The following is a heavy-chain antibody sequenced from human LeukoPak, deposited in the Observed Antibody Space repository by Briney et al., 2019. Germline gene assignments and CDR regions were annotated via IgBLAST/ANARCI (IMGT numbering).Heavy chain of an antibody. J-gene: IGHJ4*02. V-gene: IGHV3-21*01. CDR1: GFTFSIYS. CDR2: ISSGSTNI. Sequence: GGSLRLSCAASGFTFSIYSMNWVRQAPGKGLEWVSCISSGSTNIYYADSLRGRFTISGDNAKNSLYLQMNSLRAEDTAVYYCARVGGYCSSVSNCYGDYWGQGTLVTVSS. D-gene: IGHD2-2*03. CDR3: ARVGGYCSSVSNCYGDY.